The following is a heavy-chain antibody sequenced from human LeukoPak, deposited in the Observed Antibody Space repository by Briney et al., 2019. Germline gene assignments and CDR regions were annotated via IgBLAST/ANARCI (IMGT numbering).Heavy chain of an antibody. CDR2: INWNGGST. J-gene: IGHJ5*02. CDR1: GFTFDDYG. V-gene: IGHV3-20*04. D-gene: IGHD1-26*01. Sequence: GGSLRLSCAASGFTFDDYGMSWVRQAPGKGLEWVSGINWNGGSTGYADSVKGRFTISRDNSKNTLYLQMNSLRAEDTAVYYCAKSRYSGSYYGGWFDPWGQGTLVTVSS. CDR3: AKSRYSGSYYGGWFDP.